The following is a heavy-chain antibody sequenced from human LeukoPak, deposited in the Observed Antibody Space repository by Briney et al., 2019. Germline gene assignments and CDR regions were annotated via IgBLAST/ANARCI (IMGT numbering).Heavy chain of an antibody. CDR2: INSDGTTT. D-gene: IGHD5-24*01. Sequence: SGGSLRLSCGSTAFNFTAYWMHWVRQDPRQGLLWVARINSDGTTTNYADSVKGRFTISRDNAKNSLYLQMSSLRAEDTALYYCTRRAARWQFDLWGRGTLLTVSS. CDR3: TRRAARWQFDL. V-gene: IGHV3-74*01. CDR1: AFNFTAYW. J-gene: IGHJ2*01.